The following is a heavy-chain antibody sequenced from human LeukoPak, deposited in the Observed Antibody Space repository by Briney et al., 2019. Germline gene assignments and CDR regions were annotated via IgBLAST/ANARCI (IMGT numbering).Heavy chain of an antibody. CDR3: ARTYYDFSFGYYYYMDV. V-gene: IGHV1-69*04. CDR1: GGTFSSYA. CDR2: IIPILGIA. J-gene: IGHJ6*03. D-gene: IGHD3-3*01. Sequence: SVKVSCKASGGTFSSYAISWVRQAPGQGLEWMGRIIPILGIANYAQKFQGRVTIPADESTSTAYMELSSLRSEDTAVYYCARTYYDFSFGYYYYMDVWGKGTTVTVSS.